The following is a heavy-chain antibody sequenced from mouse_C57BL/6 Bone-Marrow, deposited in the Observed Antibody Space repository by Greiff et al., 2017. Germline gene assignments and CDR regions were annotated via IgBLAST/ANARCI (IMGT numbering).Heavy chain of an antibody. Sequence: QVQLKQSGAELVRPGTSVKVSCKASGYAFTNYLIEWVKQRPGQGLEWIGVINPGSGGTNYNEKFKGKATLTADKSSSTAYMQLSSLTSEDSAVYFCARAPYYGSTFDGWGTGTTVTVAS. V-gene: IGHV1-54*01. CDR2: INPGSGGT. D-gene: IGHD1-1*01. J-gene: IGHJ1*03. CDR1: GYAFTNYL. CDR3: ARAPYYGSTFDG.